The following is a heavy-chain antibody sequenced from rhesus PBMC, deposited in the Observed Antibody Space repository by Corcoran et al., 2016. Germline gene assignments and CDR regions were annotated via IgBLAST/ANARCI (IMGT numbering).Heavy chain of an antibody. Sequence: QLQLQESGPGLVKPSETLSVTCAVSGGSISSSYWSWIRQAPGKGLEWIGYIYGSGSSTNYNPSLKSRVTPSVDTSKNQLSLKLSSVTTADTAVYYCAREGRQLELVYFEFWGQGALVTVSS. J-gene: IGHJ1*01. D-gene: IGHD6-25*01. V-gene: IGHV4-169*02. CDR1: GGSISSSY. CDR3: AREGRQLELVYFEF. CDR2: IYGSGSST.